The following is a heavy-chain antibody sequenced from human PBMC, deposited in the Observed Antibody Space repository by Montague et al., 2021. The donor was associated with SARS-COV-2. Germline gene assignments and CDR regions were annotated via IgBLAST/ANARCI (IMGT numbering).Heavy chain of an antibody. CDR2: IYYSGST. Sequence: SETLSLTCTVSGGSISSYYWSWIRQPPGKGLEWIGYIYYSGSTNYNPSLKSRVTISVDTSKNQFSLRLSSVTAADTAVYYCARDLPPSRPRNPVWGQGTLSPSPQ. CDR1: GGSISSYY. V-gene: IGHV4-59*01. J-gene: IGHJ4*02. D-gene: IGHD2/OR15-2a*01. CDR3: ARDLPPSRPRNPV.